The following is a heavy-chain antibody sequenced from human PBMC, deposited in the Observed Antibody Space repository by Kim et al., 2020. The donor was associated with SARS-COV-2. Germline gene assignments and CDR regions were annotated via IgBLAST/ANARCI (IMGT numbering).Heavy chain of an antibody. CDR1: GYTFTSYY. CDR2: INPSGGST. D-gene: IGHD3-3*02. CDR3: ASSPPDVLAGGY. J-gene: IGHJ4*02. V-gene: IGHV1-46*01. Sequence: ASVKVSCKASGYTFTSYYMHWVRQAPGQGLEWMGIINPSGGSTSYAQKFQGRVTMTRDTSTSTVYMELSSLRSEDTAVYYCASSPPDVLAGGYWGQGTLVTVSS.